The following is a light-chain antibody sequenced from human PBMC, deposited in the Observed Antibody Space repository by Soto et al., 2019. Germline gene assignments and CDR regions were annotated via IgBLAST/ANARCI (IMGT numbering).Light chain of an antibody. CDR1: QSISNF. CDR3: QQSYRNPRT. CDR2: AAS. Sequence: DIQMTQSPSFLSASAGDRVTIFCRASQSISNFLHWYQQKPGKAPKLLIYAASKLESGVPSRFGGNGSGTDFTLTISSLQPEDFATYYCQQSYRNPRTFGLGTKV. J-gene: IGKJ1*01. V-gene: IGKV1-39*01.